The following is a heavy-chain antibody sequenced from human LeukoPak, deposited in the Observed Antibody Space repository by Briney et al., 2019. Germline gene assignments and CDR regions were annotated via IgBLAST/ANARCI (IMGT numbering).Heavy chain of an antibody. Sequence: GGSLRLSCAASGFTFSSYGMHWVRQAPGKGLECVAVISYDGSTKYYADSVKGRFTISRDNSKNTLYLQMDSLRADDTAVYYCAKSSRYGTGWYGKIDYWGQGTLVTVSS. V-gene: IGHV3-30*18. CDR1: GFTFSSYG. D-gene: IGHD6-19*01. CDR2: ISYDGSTK. J-gene: IGHJ4*02. CDR3: AKSSRYGTGWYGKIDY.